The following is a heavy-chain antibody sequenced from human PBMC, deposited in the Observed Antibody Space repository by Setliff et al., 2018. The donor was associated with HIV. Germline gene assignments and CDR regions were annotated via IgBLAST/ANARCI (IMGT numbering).Heavy chain of an antibody. D-gene: IGHD5-12*01. Sequence: SETLSLTCTVSGGSISSHYWSWIRQPRGKGLQWIGYIYYSGGTYYNTSLKSRVAISVDTSKNQFSLKLSSVTAADTAVYYCARAYSGYDGGWFDPWGPGTLVTVSS. V-gene: IGHV4-59*11. J-gene: IGHJ5*02. CDR2: IYYSGGT. CDR3: ARAYSGYDGGWFDP. CDR1: GGSISSHY.